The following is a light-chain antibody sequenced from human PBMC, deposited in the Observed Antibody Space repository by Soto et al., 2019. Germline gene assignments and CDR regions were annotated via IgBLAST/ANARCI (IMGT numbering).Light chain of an antibody. CDR3: CSYAGSYIQYV. J-gene: IGLJ1*01. Sequence: QSVLTQPPSASGSPGQSVTISCTGTSSDVGKYDYVSWFQHHPGKAPKLIIYEVSKRPSGVPDRFSGSKSGNTASLTISGLQAEDEADYYCCSYAGSYIQYVFGTGTKVTVL. V-gene: IGLV2-8*01. CDR2: EVS. CDR1: SSDVGKYDY.